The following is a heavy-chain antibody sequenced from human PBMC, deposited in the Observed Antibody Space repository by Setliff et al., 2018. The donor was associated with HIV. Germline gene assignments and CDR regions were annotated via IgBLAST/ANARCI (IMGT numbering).Heavy chain of an antibody. CDR3: AKELAASGLGYFDS. V-gene: IGHV3-23*01. J-gene: IGHJ4*02. CDR2: ILSTGERT. CDR1: GFTFSNDA. D-gene: IGHD3-22*01. Sequence: PGGSLRLSCAASGFTFSNDAMSWVRQAPGEGLEWVSAILSTGERTFYADSVKGRFTISRDNSKNTVYLQMNSLRAEDTAEYYCAKELAASGLGYFDSWVRGILVTVSS.